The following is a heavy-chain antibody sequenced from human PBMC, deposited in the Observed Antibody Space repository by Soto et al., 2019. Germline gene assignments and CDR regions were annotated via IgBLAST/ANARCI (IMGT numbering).Heavy chain of an antibody. D-gene: IGHD3-10*01. CDR2: IIPILGIA. J-gene: IGHJ4*02. CDR1: GGTFNSYT. V-gene: IGHV1-69*02. Sequence: SVKVSCKASGGTFNSYTISWVRQAPGQGLEWMGRIIPILGIANYAQKFQGRVTITADKSTSTAYMELSSLRSEDTAVYFCARDIYYYGSGSSTGEHYWGQGTLVTVSS. CDR3: ARDIYYYGSGSSTGEHY.